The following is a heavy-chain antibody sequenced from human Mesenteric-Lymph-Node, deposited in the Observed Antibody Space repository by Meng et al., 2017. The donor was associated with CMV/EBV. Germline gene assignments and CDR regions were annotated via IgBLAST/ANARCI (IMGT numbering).Heavy chain of an antibody. CDR2: IKWNGGNT. J-gene: IGHJ4*02. V-gene: IGHV3-20*01. Sequence: GESLKISCAASGFMFENHDMNWVRQVPGKGLEWVSTIKWNGGNTGYADSVKGRFTVSRDNAKNSLYLQMNSLRAEDTALYHCARRATTGYFFGYWGQGALVTVSS. CDR1: GFMFENHD. CDR3: ARRATTGYFFGY. D-gene: IGHD2-2*03.